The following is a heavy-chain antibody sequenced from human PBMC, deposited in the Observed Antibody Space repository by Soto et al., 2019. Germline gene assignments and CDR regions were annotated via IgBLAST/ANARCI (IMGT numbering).Heavy chain of an antibody. D-gene: IGHD3-10*01. J-gene: IGHJ4*02. Sequence: PSATLSLTCTVSGHSISSGGYYWSWIRQHPGKGLEWIGYIYYSGCTSYLSSLKCGVTGSVDTSKNQFSLKLSSVNAADTAVYYCARIPPYGPFDYWGQGTLVT. V-gene: IGHV4-31*03. CDR2: IYYSGCT. CDR3: ARIPPYGPFDY. CDR1: GHSISSGGYY.